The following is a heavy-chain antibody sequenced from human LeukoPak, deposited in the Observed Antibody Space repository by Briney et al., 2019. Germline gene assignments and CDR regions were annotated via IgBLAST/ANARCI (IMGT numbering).Heavy chain of an antibody. CDR1: GFTFSDHW. CDR3: ARGLSNGDSRYNWFGP. D-gene: IGHD2-8*01. Sequence: PGGSLRLSCVASGFTFSDHWMNWVRPTPGKGLEWVTNIKLDGSEKNYVDSVKGRFAISRDNVKNSLHLQMNSLRVEDTAVYYCARGLSNGDSRYNWFGPWGQGTLVTVSA. V-gene: IGHV3-7*04. J-gene: IGHJ5*02. CDR2: IKLDGSEK.